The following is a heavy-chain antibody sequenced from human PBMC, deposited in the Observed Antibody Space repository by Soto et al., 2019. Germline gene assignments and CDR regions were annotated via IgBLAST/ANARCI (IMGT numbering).Heavy chain of an antibody. CDR2: TLGGGAST. V-gene: IGHV3-23*01. Sequence: PGGSLXLSCAASGFTFSTYVMNWVRQAPGQGLEWVSSTLGGGASTYYAXSXXXXXXXXXDNSXNTVYLQMNSLRVEDTAVYYCAKWYYYDSRPRKYFDYWGQGTLVTVSS. J-gene: IGHJ4*02. D-gene: IGHD3-22*01. CDR1: GFTFSTYV. CDR3: AKWYYYDSRPRKYFDY.